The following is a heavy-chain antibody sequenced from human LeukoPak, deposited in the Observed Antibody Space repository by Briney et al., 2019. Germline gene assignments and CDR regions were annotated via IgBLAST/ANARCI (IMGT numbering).Heavy chain of an antibody. Sequence: GESLKISCKGSGYSFTSYWIGWVRQAPGQGLEWMGWISAYNGNTNYAQKLQGRVTMTTDTSTSTAYMELRSLRSDDTAVYYCARSTSLDIVARNYWGQGTLVTVSS. D-gene: IGHD5-12*01. CDR3: ARSTSLDIVARNY. CDR1: GYSFTSYW. V-gene: IGHV1-18*04. CDR2: ISAYNGNT. J-gene: IGHJ4*02.